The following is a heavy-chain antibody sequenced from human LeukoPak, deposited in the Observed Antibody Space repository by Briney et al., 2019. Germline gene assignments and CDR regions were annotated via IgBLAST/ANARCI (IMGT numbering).Heavy chain of an antibody. CDR2: MNPNSGNT. J-gene: IGHJ6*03. V-gene: IGHV1-8*01. D-gene: IGHD2-15*01. Sequence: GASVKVSCKASGYTFTSYDINWVRQATGQGLEWMGWMNPNSGNTGYAQKFQGRVTMTRNTSISTAYMELSSLRSEDTAVYYCARVVAAPPYYYYYMDVWGKGTTVTVS. CDR3: ARVVAAPPYYYYYMDV. CDR1: GYTFTSYD.